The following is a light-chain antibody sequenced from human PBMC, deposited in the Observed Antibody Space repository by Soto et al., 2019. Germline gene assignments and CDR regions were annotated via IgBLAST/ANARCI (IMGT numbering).Light chain of an antibody. V-gene: IGKV3-20*01. CDR2: GAS. J-gene: IGKJ1*01. CDR1: QSVCSRC. Sequence: EIVLTQSPGTLSLSPGERGTLSCRASQSVCSRCLAWYQQKPGQAPRLLIFGASSRATGIPDTFSGSGSGTDFTLTISRLAPEDSAVYYCQHYGSTPWTFGQGTKVEI. CDR3: QHYGSTPWT.